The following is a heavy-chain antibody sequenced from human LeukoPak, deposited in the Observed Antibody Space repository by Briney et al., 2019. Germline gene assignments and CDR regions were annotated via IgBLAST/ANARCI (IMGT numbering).Heavy chain of an antibody. Sequence: GGSLRLSCAASGFTVSSNYMSWVRQAPGEGLEWVSVIYSGGSTYYADSVKGRFTISRDNSKNTLYLQMNSLRAEDTAVYYCARVRITMVRGVISYYFDYWGQGTLVTVSS. CDR1: GFTVSSNY. V-gene: IGHV3-66*01. J-gene: IGHJ4*02. D-gene: IGHD3-10*01. CDR3: ARVRITMVRGVISYYFDY. CDR2: IYSGGST.